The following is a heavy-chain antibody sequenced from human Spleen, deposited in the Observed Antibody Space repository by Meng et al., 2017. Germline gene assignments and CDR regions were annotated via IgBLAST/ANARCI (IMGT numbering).Heavy chain of an antibody. CDR1: GGSVSGYH. V-gene: IGHV4-59*02. Sequence: SETLSLTCSVSGGSVSGYHWSWIRQAPGKGLEWIGYIYYSGSTNYNPSLKSRVTISVDTSKNQFSLKLSSVTAADTAVYYCARGVAVAGIYYYGMDVWGQGTMVTVSS. J-gene: IGHJ6*02. CDR3: ARGVAVAGIYYYGMDV. D-gene: IGHD6-19*01. CDR2: IYYSGST.